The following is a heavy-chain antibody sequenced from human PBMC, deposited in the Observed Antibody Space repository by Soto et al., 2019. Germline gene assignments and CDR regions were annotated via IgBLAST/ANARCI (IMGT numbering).Heavy chain of an antibody. CDR3: ARAHYYDDGRGYTYYYV. Sequence: GGSLRLSCAASGFTFSTYWMHWVRQAPGKGLVWVSRINHDGRDTSYADSVTGRFTISRDNAKNTLHLQMNSLRAEDTAIYYCARAHYYDDGRGYTYYYVWGQGALVTVSS. CDR2: INHDGRDT. D-gene: IGHD3-22*01. CDR1: GFTFSTYW. V-gene: IGHV3-74*01. J-gene: IGHJ4*02.